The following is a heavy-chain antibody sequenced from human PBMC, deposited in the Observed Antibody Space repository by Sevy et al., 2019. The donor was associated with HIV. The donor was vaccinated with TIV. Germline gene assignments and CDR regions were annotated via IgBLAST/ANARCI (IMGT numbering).Heavy chain of an antibody. J-gene: IGHJ4*02. CDR2: MNPSRGNT. V-gene: IGHV1-8*01. CDR1: GYTFTTYD. CDR3: ARRRGFGELLGLGY. Sequence: ASVKVSCRTSGYTFTTYDINWVRQATGQGLEWMGWMNPSRGNTGSAQKFQGRLTMTRDTSKSTAHMELASLESQDTAVYCCARRRGFGELLGLGYWGQGTLVTVSS. D-gene: IGHD3-10*01.